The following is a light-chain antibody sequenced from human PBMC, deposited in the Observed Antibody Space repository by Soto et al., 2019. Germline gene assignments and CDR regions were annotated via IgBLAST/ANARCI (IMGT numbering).Light chain of an antibody. J-gene: IGKJ1*01. CDR2: GAS. CDR1: QIVSGN. CDR3: QQYNNWPPA. Sequence: EIVMTQSPATLSLSPGERATLSCRASQIVSGNLAWYQQKPGQAPRLLIYGASTRATGIPARFSGSGSGTEFTLTISSLQSEDVAVYYCQQYNNWPPAFGQGTKVEIK. V-gene: IGKV3-15*01.